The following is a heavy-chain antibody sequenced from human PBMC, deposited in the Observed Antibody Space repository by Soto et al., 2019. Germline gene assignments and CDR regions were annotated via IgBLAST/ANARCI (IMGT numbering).Heavy chain of an antibody. V-gene: IGHV4-39*02. CDR2: IYYSGST. Sequence: QLQLQESGPGLVKPSETLSLTCTVSGGSISSSSYYWGWIRQPPGKGLEWIGSIYYSGSTYYNPSLKSRVTISVDTSKNQFSLKPSSVTAADTAVYYCARDIAARLGGGYWGQGTLVTVSS. D-gene: IGHD6-6*01. CDR1: GGSISSSSYY. CDR3: ARDIAARLGGGY. J-gene: IGHJ4*02.